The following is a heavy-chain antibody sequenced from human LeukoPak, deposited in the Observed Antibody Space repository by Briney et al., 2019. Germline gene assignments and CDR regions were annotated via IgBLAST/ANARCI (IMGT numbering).Heavy chain of an antibody. CDR3: SRSRRVYCGGGCYSFDY. CDR2: FRGNSDGGQM. D-gene: IGHD2-21*02. CDR1: GLGFNKAW. V-gene: IGHV3-15*07. Sequence: GGSLRLSCAVSGLGFNKAWLIWVRQAPGKGLEWVGRFRGNSDGGQMDYAAPMKGRFTISRDDSKSIAYLQMNSLKTEDTAVYYCSRSRRVYCGGGCYSFDYWGQGTLVTVSS. J-gene: IGHJ4*02.